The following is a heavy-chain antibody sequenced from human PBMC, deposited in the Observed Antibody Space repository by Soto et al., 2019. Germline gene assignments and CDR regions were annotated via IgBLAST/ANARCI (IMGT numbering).Heavy chain of an antibody. D-gene: IGHD4-17*01. CDR3: ARDLYGDYPY. Sequence: QVQLVESGGGVVQPGRSLRLSCAASGFTFSSYGMRWVRQAPGKGLEWVAVIWYDGSNKYYADSVKGRFTISRDNSKNTLYLQMNSLRAEDTAVYYCARDLYGDYPYWGQGTLVTVSS. V-gene: IGHV3-33*01. CDR2: IWYDGSNK. CDR1: GFTFSSYG. J-gene: IGHJ4*02.